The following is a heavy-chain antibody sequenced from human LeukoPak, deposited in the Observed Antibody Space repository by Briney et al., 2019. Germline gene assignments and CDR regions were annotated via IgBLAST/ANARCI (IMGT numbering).Heavy chain of an antibody. Sequence: GASVKVSCKASGYTFTAYYRHWVRQPPGQGLEWMGWINCKSGVTKYAQKFQDRVTMTRDTSNSTAYMEVTRLTSDDTAVYYCAKTGAGYSSGWSYLYWGQGTLATVSS. D-gene: IGHD6-19*01. CDR2: INCKSGVT. J-gene: IGHJ4*02. CDR1: GYTFTAYY. V-gene: IGHV1-2*02. CDR3: AKTGAGYSSGWSYLY.